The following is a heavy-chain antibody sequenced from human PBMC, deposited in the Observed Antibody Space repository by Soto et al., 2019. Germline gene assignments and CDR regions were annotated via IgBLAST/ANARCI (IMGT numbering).Heavy chain of an antibody. V-gene: IGHV4-61*03. D-gene: IGHD2-2*01. CDR1: GATVSRGDYF. Sequence: SETLSLTCTVSGATVSRGDYFWTWIRHPPGKGLEWIGYIYSTGTTNYNPALKSRVTISPDTSRSYFSLKLTSVTAADTAIYYCAKERGGRDCNVTSCGLFHYGMDVRCQGTPVTVS. CDR3: AKERGGRDCNVTSCGLFHYGMDV. CDR2: IYSTGTT. J-gene: IGHJ6*02.